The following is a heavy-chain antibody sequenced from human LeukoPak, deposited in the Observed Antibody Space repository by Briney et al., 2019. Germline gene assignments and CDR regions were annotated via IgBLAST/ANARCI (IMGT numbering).Heavy chain of an antibody. Sequence: GGSLRLSCVASGFPFSSYWMTWVRQAPGKGLEWVSGISWNSGNIGYADSVKGRFTISRDNAKNSLYLQMNSLRPEDTALYYCAKGRFLEWLLPFDYWGQGTLVTVSS. J-gene: IGHJ4*02. CDR3: AKGRFLEWLLPFDY. D-gene: IGHD3-3*01. V-gene: IGHV3-9*01. CDR2: ISWNSGNI. CDR1: GFPFSSYW.